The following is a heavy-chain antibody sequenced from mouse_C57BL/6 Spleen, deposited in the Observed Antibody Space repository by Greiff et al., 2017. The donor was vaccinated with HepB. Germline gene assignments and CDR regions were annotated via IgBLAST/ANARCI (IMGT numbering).Heavy chain of an antibody. Sequence: VKLQESGAELMKPGASVKLSCKATGYTFTGYWIEWVKQRPGHGLEWSGEILPGSGSTNYNEKFKGKATFTEDTSSNTAYMQLSSLTTEDSAIYYCARGIYYYGSSYFAYWGQGTLVTVSA. J-gene: IGHJ3*01. CDR2: ILPGSGST. CDR1: GYTFTGYW. CDR3: ARGIYYYGSSYFAY. D-gene: IGHD1-1*01. V-gene: IGHV1-9*01.